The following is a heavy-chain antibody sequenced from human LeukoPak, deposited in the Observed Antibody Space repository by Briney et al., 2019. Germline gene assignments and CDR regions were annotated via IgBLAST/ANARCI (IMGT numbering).Heavy chain of an antibody. J-gene: IGHJ4*02. D-gene: IGHD1-26*01. CDR1: GYTFTSYD. CDR3: ARSIVGVRKRNDY. CDR2: MNPNSGHT. V-gene: IGHV1-8*01. Sequence: ASVKVSCKASGYTFTSYDIIWVRQASGQGLEWMGWMNPNSGHTGYAQKFQGRVTMTRTTSVSTAYMELTSLTSEDSAVYYCARSIVGVRKRNDYWGQGTLVTVSS.